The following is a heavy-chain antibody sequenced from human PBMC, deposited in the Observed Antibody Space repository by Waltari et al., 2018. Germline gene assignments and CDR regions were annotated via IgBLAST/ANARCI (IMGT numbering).Heavy chain of an antibody. V-gene: IGHV5-51*01. CDR1: GYRFTNYW. J-gene: IGHJ4*02. Sequence: EVQLVQSGAEVEKPGESLKISCKGSGYRFTNYWIAWVRRRRGEVLEWIGIIHPWASDTSYGPSFHGQGTTSDDKSTSTADLQWSSLKASDTAIYDCATHEYCYYSYFDYWGQGTLVTV. CDR3: ATHEYCYYSYFDY. CDR2: IHPWASDT. D-gene: IGHD3-22*01.